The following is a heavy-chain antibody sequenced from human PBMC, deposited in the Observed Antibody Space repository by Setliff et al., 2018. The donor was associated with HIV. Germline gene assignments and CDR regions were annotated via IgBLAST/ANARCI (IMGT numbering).Heavy chain of an antibody. V-gene: IGHV4-34*01. J-gene: IGHJ4*02. CDR3: ARFDVTPMTTRDY. CDR1: GGSFTGYY. Sequence: PSETLSLTCAVYGGSFTGYYWSWIRQPPGKGLEWIGEIPHTGHINYNPSFKSRVTMSLDMSTNQFSLKMASMTAADSAVYYCARFDVTPMTTRDYWGQGTQVTVSS. CDR2: IPHTGHI. D-gene: IGHD4-17*01.